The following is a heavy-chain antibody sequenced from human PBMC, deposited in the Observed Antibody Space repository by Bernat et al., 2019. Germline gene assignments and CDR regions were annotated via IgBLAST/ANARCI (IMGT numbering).Heavy chain of an antibody. CDR1: GGSISSSSYY. V-gene: IGHV4-39*01. CDR3: AGQAEGVAAHFEY. J-gene: IGHJ4*02. D-gene: IGHD6-13*01. Sequence: QLQLQESGPGLVKPSETLSLTCTVSGGSISSSSYYWGWIRQPPGKGLEWIGSIYYSGSTYYNPSLKSRVTISVDTAQNQFSLELSSGTAADTAVYYCAGQAEGVAAHFEYWGQGTLVTVSS. CDR2: IYYSGST.